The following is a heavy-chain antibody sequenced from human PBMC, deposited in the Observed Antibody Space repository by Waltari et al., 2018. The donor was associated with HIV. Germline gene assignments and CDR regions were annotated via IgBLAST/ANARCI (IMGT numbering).Heavy chain of an antibody. CDR3: ARDGDIVVVPAAIPDY. CDR1: RYTFTSYP. V-gene: IGHV1-3*01. CDR2: INAGNGNT. Sequence: QVQPVHSGAEVKKPGASVKVSCKASRYTFTSYPLHSVRQAPRQRLEWMGWINAGNGNTKYSQKFQGRVTMTRDTSASTAYMELSSLRSEDTAVYSCARDGDIVVVPAAIPDYWGQGTLVTVSS. J-gene: IGHJ4*02. D-gene: IGHD2-2*01.